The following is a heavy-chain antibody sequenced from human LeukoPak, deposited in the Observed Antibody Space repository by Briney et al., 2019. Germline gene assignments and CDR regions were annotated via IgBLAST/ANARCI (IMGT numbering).Heavy chain of an antibody. J-gene: IGHJ6*02. Sequence: GGSLRLSCAASAFTFSSYAMSWVRQAPGKGLEWVSAISGSGGSTYYADSVKGRFTISRDNSKNTLYLQMNSLRAEDTAVYYCAKNGLWFGSSHMDVWGQGTTVTVSS. D-gene: IGHD3-10*01. CDR2: ISGSGGST. CDR3: AKNGLWFGSSHMDV. CDR1: AFTFSSYA. V-gene: IGHV3-23*01.